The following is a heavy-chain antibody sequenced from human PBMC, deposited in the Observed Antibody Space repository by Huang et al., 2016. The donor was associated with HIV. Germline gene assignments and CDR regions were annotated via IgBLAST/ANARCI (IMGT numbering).Heavy chain of an antibody. D-gene: IGHD7-27*01. V-gene: IGHV2-5*02. CDR1: GFSLNHKGGG. CDR3: AHIGRLGNYYMDV. Sequence: QITLKESGPTVIKPTQTLTLTCIFSGFSLNHKGGGVGWIRQPPGKALEWLVLIYLDDDKRFTPSLKNRITITKDTSKNQVVFTMTNLDPMDTGTYYCAHIGRLGNYYMDVWGNGTTVTVSS. J-gene: IGHJ6*03. CDR2: IYLDDDK.